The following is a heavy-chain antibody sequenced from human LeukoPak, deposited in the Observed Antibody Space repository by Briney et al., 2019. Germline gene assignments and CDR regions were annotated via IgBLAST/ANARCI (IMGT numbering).Heavy chain of an antibody. CDR3: AREGSGSYYTSNWFDP. D-gene: IGHD1-26*01. V-gene: IGHV1-3*01. CDR1: GYTFTSYA. CDR2: INAGNGNT. Sequence: ASVKVSCKASGYTFTSYAMHWVRQAPGQRLEWMGWINAGNGNTKYSQKFQGRVTITRDTSASTAYMELSSLGSEDTAVYYCAREGSGSYYTSNWFDPWGQGTLVTVSS. J-gene: IGHJ5*02.